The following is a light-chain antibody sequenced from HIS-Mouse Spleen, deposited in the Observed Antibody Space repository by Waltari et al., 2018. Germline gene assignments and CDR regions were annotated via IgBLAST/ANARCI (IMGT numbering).Light chain of an antibody. Sequence: SYELTQPPSVSVSPGQTARITCSGDALPKQYAYWYQQKPGQAPVLVIYKDSERPSGIPERISGSSSGTTVTLTSSGVQAEDEADYYCQSADSSGTYHVVFGGGTKLTVL. CDR2: KDS. CDR1: ALPKQY. V-gene: IGLV3-25*03. CDR3: QSADSSGTYHVV. J-gene: IGLJ2*01.